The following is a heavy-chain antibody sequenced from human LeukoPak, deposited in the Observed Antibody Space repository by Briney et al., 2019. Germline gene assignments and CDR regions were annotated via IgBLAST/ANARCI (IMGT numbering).Heavy chain of an antibody. J-gene: IGHJ3*02. CDR2: ISYGGVEH. CDR3: ARESWSDSFAFDI. Sequence: PGGSLTLSRSPSALNSSSIAMRCGRAAPHGRPECGGLISYGGVEHTYTDSVKGRLTISRDSSKRTLYLKMNCLRAEDTAMYYCARESWSDSFAFDIWGLGTMVIVSS. CDR1: ALNSSSIA. D-gene: IGHD3-3*01. V-gene: IGHV3-30*04.